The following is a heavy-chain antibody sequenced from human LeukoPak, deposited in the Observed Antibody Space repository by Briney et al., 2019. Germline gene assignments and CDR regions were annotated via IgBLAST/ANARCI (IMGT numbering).Heavy chain of an antibody. CDR2: IYPGDSDT. D-gene: IGHD3-22*01. V-gene: IGHV5-51*01. J-gene: IGHJ4*02. Sequence: GESLKISCKGSGYSFTSYWIGWVRQMPGKGLEWMGIIYPGDSDTRYSPSFQGQVTISADKSISTAYLQWSSLKASDTAMYYCARVRDYYDSSGYHCYFDYWGQGTLVTVSS. CDR1: GYSFTSYW. CDR3: ARVRDYYDSSGYHCYFDY.